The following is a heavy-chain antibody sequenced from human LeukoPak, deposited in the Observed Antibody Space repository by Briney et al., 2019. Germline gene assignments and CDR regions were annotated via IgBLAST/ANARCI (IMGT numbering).Heavy chain of an antibody. D-gene: IGHD3-9*01. CDR1: GFTFSSYA. V-gene: IGHV3-23*01. CDR3: ARASYYDILTGYSDY. Sequence: PGGSLRLSCAASGFTFSSYAMSWVRQAPGKGLEWVSAISGSGGSTYYADSVKGRFTISRDNSKNTLYLQMNSLRAEDTAVYYCARASYYDILTGYSDYWGQGTLVTVSS. CDR2: ISGSGGST. J-gene: IGHJ4*02.